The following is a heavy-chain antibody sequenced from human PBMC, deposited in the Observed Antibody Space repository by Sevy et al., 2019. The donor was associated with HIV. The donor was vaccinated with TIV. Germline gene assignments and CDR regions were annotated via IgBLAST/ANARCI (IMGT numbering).Heavy chain of an antibody. V-gene: IGHV1-2*02. J-gene: IGHJ4*02. CDR3: ARDTSVNYFDY. D-gene: IGHD2-2*01. CDR2: INPNTGGT. CDR1: GYIFSGYY. Sequence: ASVKVSCKASGYIFSGYYMHWVRQAPGQGLEWMGWINPNTGGTNFAQKFQGRVTMTRERSISTAYMEVSRLRSDDTAVYYCARDTSVNYFDYWGQGTLVTVSS.